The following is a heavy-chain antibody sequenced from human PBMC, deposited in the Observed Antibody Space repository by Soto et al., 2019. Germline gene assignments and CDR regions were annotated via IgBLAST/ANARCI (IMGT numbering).Heavy chain of an antibody. Sequence: ASVKVSCKASVSTFTSYAIHWVRQAPGQRLEWMGWINAGNGNTKYSQKFQGRVTITRDTSASTAYMELSSLRSEDTAVYYCLRDAFDIWGQGTMVTVSS. CDR1: VSTFTSYA. CDR3: LRDAFDI. CDR2: INAGNGNT. J-gene: IGHJ3*02. V-gene: IGHV1-3*01.